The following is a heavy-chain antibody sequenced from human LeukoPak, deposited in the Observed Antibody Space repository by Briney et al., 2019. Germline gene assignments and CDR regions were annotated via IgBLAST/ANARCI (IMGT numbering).Heavy chain of an antibody. CDR1: GLILSSYA. J-gene: IGHJ5*02. V-gene: IGHV3-23*01. CDR3: AKDREYQLLYTFGTTGWFDP. D-gene: IGHD2-2*02. Sequence: PGGSLRLSCAASGLILSSYAMSWVRQAAGKGLAWVAAISGSGGRTYYVDSVKGRVTISEDNSKNTLYLQMNSLRPEDTDVYYCAKDREYQLLYTFGTTGWFDPWGQGTLVTVSS. CDR2: ISGSGGRT.